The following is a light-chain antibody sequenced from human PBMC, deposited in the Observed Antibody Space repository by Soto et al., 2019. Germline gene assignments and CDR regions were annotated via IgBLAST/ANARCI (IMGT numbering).Light chain of an antibody. V-gene: IGLV1-44*01. Sequence: QSVLTQPPSASGTPGQRVTISCSGSSSNIGTDTVNWYQQFPGTAPKLLIYSNNQRPSGVPDRFSGSKSGTSASLAISGLQSEDVADYYCAAWDDSLNGWVFGGGTKVTVL. CDR2: SNN. CDR1: SSNIGTDT. J-gene: IGLJ3*02. CDR3: AAWDDSLNGWV.